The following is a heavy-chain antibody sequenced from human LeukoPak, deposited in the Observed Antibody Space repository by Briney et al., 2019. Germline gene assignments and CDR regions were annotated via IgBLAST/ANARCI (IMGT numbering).Heavy chain of an antibody. CDR2: IKEDGSEE. J-gene: IGHJ6*02. CDR1: GFTFSSYW. D-gene: IGHD6-19*01. Sequence: PGGSLRLSCAASGFTFSSYWMSWVRQAPGKGLEWVANIKEDGSEEYYVDSVKGRFTISRDNAKNSLYLQMNSLRAEDTAVYYCARARTASGYSSAWYVRNYHYGMDVWGQGTPVTVSS. V-gene: IGHV3-7*05. CDR3: ARARTASGYSSAWYVRNYHYGMDV.